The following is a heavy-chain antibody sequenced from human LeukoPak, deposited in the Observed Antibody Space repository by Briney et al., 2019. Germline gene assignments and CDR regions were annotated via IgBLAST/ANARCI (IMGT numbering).Heavy chain of an antibody. J-gene: IGHJ4*02. V-gene: IGHV4-61*02. CDR2: IHTSGNT. D-gene: IGHD1-1*01. CDR1: GDSVSSGTYY. CDR3: VRDWNGDYFDY. Sequence: PSQTLSLTCIVSGDSVSSGTYYWTWLRQPAGKGLEWIGRIHTSGNTNYSPSRKSRVTISRDTSKNQFSLRLTSVTAADTAVYYCVRDWNGDYFDYWGQGTLVTVSS.